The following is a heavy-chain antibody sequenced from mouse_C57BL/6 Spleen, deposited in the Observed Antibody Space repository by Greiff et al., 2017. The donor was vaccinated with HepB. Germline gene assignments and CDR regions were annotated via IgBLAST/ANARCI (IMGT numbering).Heavy chain of an antibody. CDR3: ARQDYYGSLYDAMDY. D-gene: IGHD1-1*01. J-gene: IGHJ4*01. CDR1: GFSLTSYG. CDR2: IWSDGST. V-gene: IGHV2-6-1*01. Sequence: VKLMESGPGLVAPSQSLSITCTVSGFSLTSYGVHWVRQPPGKGLEWLVVIWSDGSTTYNSALKSRLSISKDNSKSQVFLKMNSLQTDDTAMYYCARQDYYGSLYDAMDYWGQGTSVTVSS.